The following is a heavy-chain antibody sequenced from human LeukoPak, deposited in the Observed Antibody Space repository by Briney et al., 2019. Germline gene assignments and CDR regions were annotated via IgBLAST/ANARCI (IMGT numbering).Heavy chain of an antibody. V-gene: IGHV3-20*04. J-gene: IGHJ4*02. Sequence: GGSLRLSCAASGFTFDDYGLSRVRQAPGKGLEWVSTINWNGGSTGYADSVKGRFTISRDNAKNSLYLQMNSLRAEDTALYYCARVSDISVAAYFDYWGQGTLVTVSS. CDR2: INWNGGST. CDR3: ARVSDISVAAYFDY. D-gene: IGHD6-19*01. CDR1: GFTFDDYG.